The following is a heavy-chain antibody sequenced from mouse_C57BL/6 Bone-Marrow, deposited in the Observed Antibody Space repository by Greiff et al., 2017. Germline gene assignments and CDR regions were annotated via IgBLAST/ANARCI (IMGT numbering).Heavy chain of an antibody. V-gene: IGHV14-4*01. CDR3: TSDGLDY. D-gene: IGHD2-3*01. Sequence: EVQLQQSGAELVGPGASVKLSCTASGFNIKDDYMHWVKQRPEQGLEWIGWIDPENGDTEYASKFQGKATITADTSSNTAYLQLSSLTSEDTAVYYCTSDGLDYWGQGTTLTVSS. CDR2: IDPENGDT. CDR1: GFNIKDDY. J-gene: IGHJ2*01.